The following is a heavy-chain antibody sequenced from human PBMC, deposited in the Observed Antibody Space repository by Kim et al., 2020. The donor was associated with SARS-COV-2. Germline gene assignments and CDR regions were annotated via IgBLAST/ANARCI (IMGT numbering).Heavy chain of an antibody. CDR2: ISGSGGST. CDR1: GFTFSSYA. J-gene: IGHJ6*03. V-gene: IGHV3-23*01. Sequence: GGSLRLSCAASGFTFSSYAMSWVRQAPGKGLEWVSAISGSGGSTYYADSVKGRFTISRDNSNNTLYLQMNSLRAEDTAVYYCAKDRYLGGVVAASYMDVWGKGTTVTVSS. D-gene: IGHD2-15*01. CDR3: AKDRYLGGVVAASYMDV.